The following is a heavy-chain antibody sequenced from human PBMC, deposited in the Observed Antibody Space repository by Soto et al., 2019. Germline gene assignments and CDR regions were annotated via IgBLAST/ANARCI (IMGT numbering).Heavy chain of an antibody. D-gene: IGHD5-18*01. CDR2: ISGSGGST. CDR1: GFTFSSYA. Sequence: PGGSLRLSCAASGFTFSSYAMSWVRQAPGKGLEWVSAISGSGGSTYYADSVKGRFTISRDNSKNTLYLQMNSLRAEDTAVYYCAKDIGPYSYGPPAFDYWGQGTLVTVSS. J-gene: IGHJ4*02. V-gene: IGHV3-23*01. CDR3: AKDIGPYSYGPPAFDY.